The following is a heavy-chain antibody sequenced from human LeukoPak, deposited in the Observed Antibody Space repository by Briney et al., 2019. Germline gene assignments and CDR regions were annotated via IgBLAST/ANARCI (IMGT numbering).Heavy chain of an antibody. CDR3: ARDAQRGFDYSNSLKY. CDR2: IWRDGTNR. CDR1: GFIFSHHG. Sequence: GGPLRLSCAASGFIFSHHGMHWVRQAPGQGREWVAVIWRDGTNRFYADSVKGRFTISRDNSQNTVFLQMDSLRVKDTAIYYCARDAQRGFDYSNSLKYWGHGTLVTVSS. V-gene: IGHV3-33*01. D-gene: IGHD4-11*01. J-gene: IGHJ4*01.